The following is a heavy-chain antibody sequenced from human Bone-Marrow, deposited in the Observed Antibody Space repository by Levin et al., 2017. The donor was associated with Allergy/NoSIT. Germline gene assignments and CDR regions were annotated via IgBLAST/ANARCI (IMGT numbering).Heavy chain of an antibody. CDR3: ARDRRGMDV. CDR1: GYTFTGYY. J-gene: IGHJ6*02. Sequence: ASVKVSCKASGYTFTGYYMHWVRQAPGQGLEWMGWIKPDSGDTNYAQKFQGRVTMSRDASISTAYMELSRLRIDDTAVYYCARDRRGMDVWGQGTTVTVSS. V-gene: IGHV1-2*02. CDR2: IKPDSGDT.